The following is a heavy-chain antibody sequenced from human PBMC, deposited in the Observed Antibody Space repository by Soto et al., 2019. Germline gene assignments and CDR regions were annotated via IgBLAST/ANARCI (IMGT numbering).Heavy chain of an antibody. J-gene: IGHJ4*02. D-gene: IGHD1-26*01. CDR3: ARDPTSKFSESYFDH. CDR1: GYTFTDSH. Sequence: GSVKVSCKASGYTFTDSHIHWIRQAPGHGLQWMGWIDPDSGGTEYSQLFQGRVTLTMDTSTKTVFLGLSGLTSDDKAVYYCARDPTSKFSESYFDHWGKGTLVTVSS. V-gene: IGHV1-2*02. CDR2: IDPDSGGT.